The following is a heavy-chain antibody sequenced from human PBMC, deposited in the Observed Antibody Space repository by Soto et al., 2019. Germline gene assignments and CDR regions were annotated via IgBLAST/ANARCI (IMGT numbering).Heavy chain of an antibody. CDR2: ISGSGGST. V-gene: IGHV3-23*01. Sequence: EVQLLESGGGLVQPGGSLRLSCAASGFTFSSYDMSWVRQAPGKGLEWVSAISGSGGSTYYGDSVKGRFTISRDNSKNTLYVQMNRLRAEDTAVYYCAKAIWGYCSGVGCYFDSWGQGTLVTVSS. D-gene: IGHD2-15*01. CDR1: GFTFSSYD. J-gene: IGHJ4*02. CDR3: AKAIWGYCSGVGCYFDS.